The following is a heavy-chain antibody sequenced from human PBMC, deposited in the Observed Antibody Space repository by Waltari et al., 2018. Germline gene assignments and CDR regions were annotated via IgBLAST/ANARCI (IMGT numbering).Heavy chain of an antibody. CDR2: IYYSGST. CDR3: ASYSGSYLGWDY. D-gene: IGHD1-26*01. Sequence: QVQLQESGPGLVKPSETLSLTCTVSGGSISSYYWSWIRQPPGKGLEWIGYIYYSGSTNSHPSLKSRVTISVATSKNHFSLKLSSVTAADTAVYYCASYSGSYLGWDYWGQGTLVTVSS. J-gene: IGHJ4*02. CDR1: GGSISSYY. V-gene: IGHV4-59*08.